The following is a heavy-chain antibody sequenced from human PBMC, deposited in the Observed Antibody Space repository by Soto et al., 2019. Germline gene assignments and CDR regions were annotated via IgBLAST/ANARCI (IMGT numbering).Heavy chain of an antibody. J-gene: IGHJ4*02. CDR2: INPSDGST. CDR3: ARFSRNYHFDY. CDR1: GYTFTTYY. V-gene: IGHV1-46*01. D-gene: IGHD4-4*01. Sequence: ASVKVSCKASGYTFTTYYIHWVRQATGQGLQWMGRINPSDGSTNYAQKFQGRVTMTRNTSTSTAYMELTSLRSEDTAVYYCARFSRNYHFDYRGQGTLVTVPS.